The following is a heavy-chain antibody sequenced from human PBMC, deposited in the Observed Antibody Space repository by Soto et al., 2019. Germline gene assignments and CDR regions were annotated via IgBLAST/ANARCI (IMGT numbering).Heavy chain of an antibody. CDR1: GGSISSYY. J-gene: IGHJ4*02. Sequence: SETLSLTCTVSGGSISSYYWSWIRQPPGKGLEWIGYIYYSGSTNYNPSLKSRVTISVDTSKNQFSLKLSSVTAADTAVYYCARDLHGDYVFDYWGQGTLVTVSS. V-gene: IGHV4-59*01. CDR2: IYYSGST. CDR3: ARDLHGDYVFDY. D-gene: IGHD4-17*01.